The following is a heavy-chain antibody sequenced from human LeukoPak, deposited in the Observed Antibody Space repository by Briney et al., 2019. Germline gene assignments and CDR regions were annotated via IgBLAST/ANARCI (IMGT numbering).Heavy chain of an antibody. J-gene: IGHJ4*02. CDR2: ISDGGTIT. V-gene: IGHV3-23*01. CDR3: AKSRGSGSKMARGVNFDY. CDR1: GFTFSDFA. Sequence: GGSLRLSCAASGFTFSDFAMSWVRQAPGKGLEWVSTISDGGTITYYADSVKGRFTISRDNSKNKLFLQMNSLRAEDTALYYCAKSRGSGSKMARGVNFDYWGQGTLVTVSS. D-gene: IGHD3-10*01.